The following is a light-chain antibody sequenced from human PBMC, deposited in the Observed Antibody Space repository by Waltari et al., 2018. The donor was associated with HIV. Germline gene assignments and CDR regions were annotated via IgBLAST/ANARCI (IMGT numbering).Light chain of an antibody. V-gene: IGLV3-10*01. Sequence: SYELTQPPSVSVSPGQTARITCSGDALPKKYASWYKQKSGQAPVLVIYVDTKRPSGIPERFSGSSSGTMATLTISGAQVEDEADYYCYSTDSSGNHRVFGGGTKLTVL. CDR1: ALPKKY. J-gene: IGLJ3*02. CDR2: VDT. CDR3: YSTDSSGNHRV.